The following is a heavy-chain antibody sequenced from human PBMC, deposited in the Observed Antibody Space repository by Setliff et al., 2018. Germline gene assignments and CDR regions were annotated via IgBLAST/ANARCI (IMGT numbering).Heavy chain of an antibody. V-gene: IGHV1-24*01. Sequence: GASVKVSCKVSGYTLTELSRHWVRQAPGKGLEWMGGFDPEDGETIYAQKFQGRVTMTEDASTDTAYMELSSLRSEDTAVYYCAREYGGRFSRWFDPWGQGTLVTVSS. D-gene: IGHD2-15*01. J-gene: IGHJ5*02. CDR1: GYTLTELS. CDR2: FDPEDGET. CDR3: AREYGGRFSRWFDP.